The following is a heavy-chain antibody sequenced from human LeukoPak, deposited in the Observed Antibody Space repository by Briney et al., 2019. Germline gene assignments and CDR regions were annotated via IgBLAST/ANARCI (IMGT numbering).Heavy chain of an antibody. V-gene: IGHV3-23*01. CDR2: ISGSGGST. Sequence: GGSLRLSGAASGFTFSDYYMNWIRQAPGKGPEWVSNISGSGGSTYYADSVRGGFTISRDNSRNTLYLQMNSLRAEDTAVYYCAKDFYDSGGNYNGMDVWGQGTTVTVSS. CDR1: GFTFSDYY. D-gene: IGHD3-22*01. CDR3: AKDFYDSGGNYNGMDV. J-gene: IGHJ6*02.